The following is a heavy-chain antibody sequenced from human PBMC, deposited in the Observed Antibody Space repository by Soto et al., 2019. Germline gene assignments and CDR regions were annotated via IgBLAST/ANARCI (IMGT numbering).Heavy chain of an antibody. D-gene: IGHD5-18*01. CDR3: ARDQEMDTAMAVYY. CDR1: GFTFSNAW. CDR2: ISYDGSNK. V-gene: IGHV3-30-3*01. Sequence: GSLRLSCAASGFTFSNAWINWVRQAPGKGLEWVAVISYDGSNKYYADSVKGRFTISRDNSKNTLYLQMNSLRAEDTAVYYCARDQEMDTAMAVYYWGQGTLVTVSS. J-gene: IGHJ4*02.